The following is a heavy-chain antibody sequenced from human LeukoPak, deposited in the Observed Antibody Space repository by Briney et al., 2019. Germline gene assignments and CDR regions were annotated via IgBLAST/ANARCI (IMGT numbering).Heavy chain of an antibody. D-gene: IGHD3-10*01. CDR3: ARPYGSGSSYKAFNI. CDR2: ISGSGGST. CDR1: GFTFSSYA. Sequence: GGSLRLSCAASGFTFSSYAMSWVRQAPGKGLEWVSAISGSGGSTYYADSVKGRFTTSRDNAENSLYLQINSLRVEDTAVYYCARPYGSGSSYKAFNIWGQGTMVTVSS. V-gene: IGHV3-23*01. J-gene: IGHJ3*02.